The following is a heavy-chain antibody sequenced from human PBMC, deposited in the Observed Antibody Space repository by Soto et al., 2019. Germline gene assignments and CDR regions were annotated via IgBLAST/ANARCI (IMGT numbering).Heavy chain of an antibody. CDR1: GGSISSSNW. V-gene: IGHV4-4*02. J-gene: IGHJ6*02. Sequence: QVQLQESGPGLVKPSGTLSLTCDVSGGSISSSNWWNWVRQPPGKGLEWIGEIYHSGSTNYNPSLKSRLIISVEMSKNLFSLKLSSVTAADTAVYYCARDQIVGVVRSLYYYGIDVWGQGTAVTVSS. CDR3: ARDQIVGVVRSLYYYGIDV. CDR2: IYHSGST. D-gene: IGHD3-3*01.